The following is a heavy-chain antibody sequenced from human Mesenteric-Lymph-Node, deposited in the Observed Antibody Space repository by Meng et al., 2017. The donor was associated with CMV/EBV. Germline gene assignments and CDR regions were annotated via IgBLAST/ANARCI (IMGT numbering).Heavy chain of an antibody. CDR2: IIPIFETR. CDR1: GDTLRKYA. CDR3: ATVGGRGILWFGELRK. V-gene: IGHV1-69*15. J-gene: IGHJ4*02. D-gene: IGHD3-10*01. Sequence: GDTLRKYAFSGVRPAPGRGLEWVGSIIPIFETREYAHSLHDRVTITADESTTTTYMELSSLTSDDTAVYYCATVGGRGILWFGELRKWGQGTLVTVSS.